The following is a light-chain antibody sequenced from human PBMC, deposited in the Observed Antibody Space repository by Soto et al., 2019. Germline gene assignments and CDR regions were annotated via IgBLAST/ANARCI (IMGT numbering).Light chain of an antibody. CDR3: QQYGSSPRT. Sequence: EIVLTQSPVTLSLSPGERSTFSCMASQSVSSNYLAWYQQKPGQAPRLLIYGAFKRATGIPDRFSGSGSGTDFTLTISRMEPEDFAVYCCQQYGSSPRTFGQGTKVDIK. CDR2: GAF. J-gene: IGKJ1*01. V-gene: IGKV3-20*01. CDR1: QSVSSNY.